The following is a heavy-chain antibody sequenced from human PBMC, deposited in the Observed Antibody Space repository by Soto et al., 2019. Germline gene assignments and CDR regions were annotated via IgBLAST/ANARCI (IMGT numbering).Heavy chain of an antibody. V-gene: IGHV1-69*01. CDR1: GGTFSNYG. Sequence: QVQLGQSGAEVKKPGSSVKVSCNASGGTFSNYGISWVRQAPGQGPEWLGGIIPLFGTANYAQRFQGRVTITADESTSTDYMELSSLRSEDTDVYYCARPRSYYYDSSAERAFDIWGQGTMVTVSS. CDR3: ARPRSYYYDSSAERAFDI. CDR2: IIPLFGTA. D-gene: IGHD3-22*01. J-gene: IGHJ3*02.